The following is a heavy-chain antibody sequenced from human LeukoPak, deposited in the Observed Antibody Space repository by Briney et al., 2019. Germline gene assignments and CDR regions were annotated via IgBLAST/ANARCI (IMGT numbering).Heavy chain of an antibody. CDR3: ARSARTSSSWYAPELTAVPN. J-gene: IGHJ4*02. CDR1: GYTFTSYY. CDR2: INPSGGGT. D-gene: IGHD6-13*01. Sequence: ASVKVSCKASGYTFTSYYMHWVRQAPGQGLEWMGIINPSGGGTNYAQKFQGRVTMTRDTSISTAYMELSRLRSDDTAVYYCARSARTSSSWYAPELTAVPNWGQGTLVTVSS. V-gene: IGHV1-2*02.